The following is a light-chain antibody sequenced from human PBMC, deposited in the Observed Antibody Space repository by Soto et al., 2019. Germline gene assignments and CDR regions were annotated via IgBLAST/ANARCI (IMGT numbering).Light chain of an antibody. CDR2: DAS. J-gene: IGKJ1*01. CDR1: QTITNW. Sequence: DIQMTQSPSILSASVGDRVTITCRSSQTITNWLAWYQQKPGKAPRLLIYDASSLESWVPSRFSGSESGTEFTLTISSLQSEDFATYYCQPYKSFWPFGQGTKVDIK. CDR3: QPYKSFWP. V-gene: IGKV1-5*01.